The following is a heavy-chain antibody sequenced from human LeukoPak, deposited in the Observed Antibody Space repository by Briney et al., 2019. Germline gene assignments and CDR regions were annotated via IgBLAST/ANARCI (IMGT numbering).Heavy chain of an antibody. CDR2: MYYSGST. CDR3: ARGVFDYYYYMDV. D-gene: IGHD6-13*01. J-gene: IGHJ6*03. CDR1: GDSFSYFY. Sequence: SETLSLTCTVSGDSFSYFYWSWIRQPPGKGLEWIGYMYYSGSTNYNPSLKSRVTISVDTSKNQFSLKLSSVTAADTAVYYCARGVFDYYYYMDVWGKGTTVTISS. V-gene: IGHV4-59*01.